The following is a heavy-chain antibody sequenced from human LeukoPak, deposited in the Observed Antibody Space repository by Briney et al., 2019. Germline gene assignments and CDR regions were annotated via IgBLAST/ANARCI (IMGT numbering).Heavy chain of an antibody. CDR3: ARDRYYGSGMVSSIDP. V-gene: IGHV3-21*01. CDR1: GFTFSSYS. CDR2: ISSSNSYI. D-gene: IGHD3-10*01. Sequence: GGSLRLSCAASGFTFSSYSMNWVRQAPGKGLEWVSYISSSNSYIYYADSVKGRFTISRDNAKNSLYLQMNSLRAEDTAVYYCARDRYYGSGMVSSIDPWGQGTLVTVSS. J-gene: IGHJ5*02.